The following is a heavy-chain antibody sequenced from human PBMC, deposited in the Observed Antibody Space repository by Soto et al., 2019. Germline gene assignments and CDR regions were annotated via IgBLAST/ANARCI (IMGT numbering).Heavy chain of an antibody. CDR3: ARSLHDFWSGYIDA. D-gene: IGHD3-3*01. Sequence: VQLVESGGGVVQPERSLRLSCAGSGFAFNSYAMHWVRQAPGKGLEWVSVSSYDGTKNHYADSVKGRFTISRDNSKKTMFLQMNNLTTEDTAVYYWARSLHDFWSGYIDAWGQGTLVSVSS. CDR2: SSYDGTKN. V-gene: IGHV3-30-3*01. J-gene: IGHJ5*02. CDR1: GFAFNSYA.